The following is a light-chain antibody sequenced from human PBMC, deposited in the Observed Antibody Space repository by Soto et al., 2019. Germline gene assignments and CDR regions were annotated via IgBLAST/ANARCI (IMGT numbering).Light chain of an antibody. CDR3: GSYTGSIYV. CDR2: EVS. J-gene: IGLJ1*01. Sequence: QSVLTQPASVSGSPGQSITISCTGTSSDVGGYEFVSWYQQHPGKAPKLMIYEVSNRPSGVSSRFSGSKSGNTASLTISGLQAEDDADYYCGSYTGSIYVFGTGTKLTVL. CDR1: SSDVGGYEF. V-gene: IGLV2-14*01.